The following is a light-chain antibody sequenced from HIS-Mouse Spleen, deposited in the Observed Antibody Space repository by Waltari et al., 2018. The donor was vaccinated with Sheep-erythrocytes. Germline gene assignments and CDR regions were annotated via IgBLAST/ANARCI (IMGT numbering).Light chain of an antibody. CDR1: SSDVGGYND. Sequence: QSALTQPPSASGSPGQSVTIPCTGTSSDVGGYNDVSGNQKHPGKAPKLMIYEVSKRPSGVPDRFSGSKSGNTASLTVSGLQAEDEADYYCSSYAGSNNWVFGGGTKLTVL. CDR2: EVS. V-gene: IGLV2-8*01. CDR3: SSYAGSNNWV. J-gene: IGLJ3*02.